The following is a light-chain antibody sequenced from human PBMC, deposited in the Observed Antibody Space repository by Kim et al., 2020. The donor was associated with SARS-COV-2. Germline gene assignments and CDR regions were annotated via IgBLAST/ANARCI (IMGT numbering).Light chain of an antibody. Sequence: SASVGDRVTITCRASESIGNWLAWYQQKPGKAPKLLIYLASTLESGVPSRFRGSGSGTELTLTITSLQPDDFATYYCQHYIRFPYTFGQGTKLEI. CDR1: ESIGNW. CDR3: QHYIRFPYT. V-gene: IGKV1-5*03. J-gene: IGKJ2*01. CDR2: LAS.